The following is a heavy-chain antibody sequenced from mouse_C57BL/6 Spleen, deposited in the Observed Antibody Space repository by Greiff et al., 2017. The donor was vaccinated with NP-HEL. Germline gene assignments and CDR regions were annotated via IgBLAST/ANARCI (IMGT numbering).Heavy chain of an antibody. CDR3: ARPTTVVAPYYYAMDY. J-gene: IGHJ4*01. V-gene: IGHV14-3*01. CDR2: IDPANGNT. CDR1: GFNIKNTY. D-gene: IGHD1-1*01. Sequence: VQLQQSVAELVRPGASVKLSCTASGFNIKNTYMHWVKQRPEQGLEWIGRIDPANGNTKYAPKFQGKATITADTSSNTAYLRLSSLTSEDTAIYYCARPTTVVAPYYYAMDYWGQGTSVTVSS.